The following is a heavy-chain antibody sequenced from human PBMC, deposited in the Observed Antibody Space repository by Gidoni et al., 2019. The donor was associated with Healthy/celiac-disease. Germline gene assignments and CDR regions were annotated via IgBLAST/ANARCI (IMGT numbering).Heavy chain of an antibody. D-gene: IGHD3-22*01. Sequence: EVQLVESGGGLVQPGGSLRLSCAASGFTFSSYDMHWVRQATGKGLEWVSAIGTAGDTYYPGSVKGRFTISRENAKNFLYLQMNSLRAGDTAVYYCARGPYYYDSSGYYRAYYFDYWGQGTLVTVSS. CDR1: GFTFSSYD. CDR3: ARGPYYYDSSGYYRAYYFDY. V-gene: IGHV3-13*01. J-gene: IGHJ4*02. CDR2: IGTAGDT.